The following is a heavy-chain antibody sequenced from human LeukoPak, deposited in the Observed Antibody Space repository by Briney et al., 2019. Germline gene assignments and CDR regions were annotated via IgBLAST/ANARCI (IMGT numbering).Heavy chain of an antibody. V-gene: IGHV4-30-2*01. CDR3: ARDRPRDAFDI. CDR1: GGSISSGGYY. J-gene: IGHJ3*02. D-gene: IGHD6-6*01. CDR2: IYHSGST. Sequence: SETLSLTCTVSGGSISSGGYYWSWIRQPPGKGLEWIGYIYHSGSTYYNPSLKSRVTISVDRSKNQFSLKLSSVTAADTAVYYCARDRPRDAFDIWGQGTMVTVSS.